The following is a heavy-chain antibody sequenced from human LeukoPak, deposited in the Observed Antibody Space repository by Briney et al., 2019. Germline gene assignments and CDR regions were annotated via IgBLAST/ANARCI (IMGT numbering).Heavy chain of an antibody. CDR2: ISLAGET. D-gene: IGHD1-26*01. V-gene: IGHV4/OR15-8*02. CDR1: RGATCGTNW. Sequence: PSQTLSPTCGVSRGATCGTNWWTWVRQPPGQGLDWIVIISLAGETNNNPALNGRATMQLDRPRNQPSLNLTYVTARDTATYLCSRESGALCPFGYWGQGTLVIVSS. J-gene: IGHJ4*02. CDR3: SRESGALCPFGY.